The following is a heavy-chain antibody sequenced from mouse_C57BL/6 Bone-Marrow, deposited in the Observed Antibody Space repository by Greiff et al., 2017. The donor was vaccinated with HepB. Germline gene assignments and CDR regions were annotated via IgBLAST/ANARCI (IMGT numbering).Heavy chain of an antibody. D-gene: IGHD1-1*01. CDR2: IRNKANGYTT. J-gene: IGHJ2*01. V-gene: IGHV7-3*01. CDR1: GFTFTDYY. CDR3: ARSQSLYYYVSSYFDY. Sequence: EVKVVESGGGLVQPGGSLSLSCAASGFTFTDYYMSWVRQPPGKALEWLGFIRNKANGYTTEYSASVKGRFTISSDNSQSILYLQMNALRAEDSATYYCARSQSLYYYVSSYFDYWGQGTTLTVSS.